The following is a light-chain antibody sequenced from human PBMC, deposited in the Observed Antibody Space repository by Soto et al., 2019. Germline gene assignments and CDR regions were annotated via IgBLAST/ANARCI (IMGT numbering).Light chain of an antibody. J-gene: IGKJ2*01. CDR3: QQSGASPPYT. CDR1: RGISSSY. Sequence: EIVLTQSPGTLSLSPGESTTLSCRASRGISSSYFAWYQQKPGQAPRLLIYAASTRATGIPDRFRGSGSATDFTLTLSRLEHEDSAVYYCQQSGASPPYTFCHGTQLEIK. CDR2: AAS. V-gene: IGKV3-20*01.